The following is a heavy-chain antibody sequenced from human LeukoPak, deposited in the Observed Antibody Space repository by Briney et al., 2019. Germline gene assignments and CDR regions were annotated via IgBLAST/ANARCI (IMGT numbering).Heavy chain of an antibody. J-gene: IGHJ4*02. CDR1: GFTFSSYA. CDR3: AKDPTDFDSSGQTYFDY. CDR2: ISGSGGST. Sequence: PGGSLRLSCAASGFTFSSYAMSWVRQAPGKGLEWVSAISGSGGSTYYADSVKGRFTISRGNSKNTLYLQMNSLRAEDTAVYYCAKDPTDFDSSGQTYFDYWGQGTLVTVSS. V-gene: IGHV3-23*01. D-gene: IGHD3-22*01.